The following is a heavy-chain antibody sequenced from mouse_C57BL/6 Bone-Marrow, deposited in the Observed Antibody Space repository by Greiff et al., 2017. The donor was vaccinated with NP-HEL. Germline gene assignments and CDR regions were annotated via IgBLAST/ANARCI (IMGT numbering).Heavy chain of an antibody. J-gene: IGHJ1*03. D-gene: IGHD1-1*01. V-gene: IGHV7-3*01. CDR1: GFTFTDYY. CDR2: IRNKANGYTT. Sequence: DVKLVESGGGLVQPGGSLSLSCAASGFTFTDYYMSWVRQPPGKALEWLGFIRNKANGYTTEYSASVKGRFTISRDNSQSILYLQMNALRAEDSATYYCARYIAITTVVARYFDVWGTGTTVTVSS. CDR3: ARYIAITTVVARYFDV.